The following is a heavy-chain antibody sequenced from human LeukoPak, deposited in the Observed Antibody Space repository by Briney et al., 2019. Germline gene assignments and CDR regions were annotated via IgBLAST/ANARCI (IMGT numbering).Heavy chain of an antibody. Sequence: GGSLRLSCAASGFTFSSYAMSWVRQAPGKGLVWVSRINSDGSSTSYADSVKGRFTISRDNAKNTLYLQMNSLRAEDTAVYYCARVEGYYDFWSGYPSFDYWGQGTLVTVSS. CDR1: GFTFSSYA. J-gene: IGHJ4*02. V-gene: IGHV3-74*01. D-gene: IGHD3-3*01. CDR2: INSDGSST. CDR3: ARVEGYYDFWSGYPSFDY.